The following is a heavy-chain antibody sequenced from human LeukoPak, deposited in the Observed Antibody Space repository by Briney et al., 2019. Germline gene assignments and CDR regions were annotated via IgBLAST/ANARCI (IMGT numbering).Heavy chain of an antibody. CDR1: GYTLTGYS. V-gene: IGHV7-4-1*02. CDR3: ARDAATINFDY. CDR2: INIYTGNP. J-gene: IGHJ4*02. D-gene: IGHD5-24*01. Sequence: ASVKVSCKASGYTLTGYSINWVRQAPGQGLEWMGWINIYTGNPTYAQGFTGRFVFSLDTSVSTAYLQISSLKAEDTAVYYCARDAATINFDYWGQGTLVTVSS.